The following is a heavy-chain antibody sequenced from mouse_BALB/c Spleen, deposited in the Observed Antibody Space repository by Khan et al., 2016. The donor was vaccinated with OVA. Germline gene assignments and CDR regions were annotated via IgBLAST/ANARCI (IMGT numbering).Heavy chain of an antibody. CDR3: AVGGAYCRSDGCVAY. CDR2: INPSNSYT. D-gene: IGHD2-14*01. V-gene: IGHV1-4*01. Sequence: VQLQESGAELARPGASVKMSCKASGYTFTSYTMHWIKQRPGQGLEWIGYINPSNSYTNYNQKFKDKATLTADKSSSTAYMQLSSLTSESSAVYDCAVGGAYCRSDGCVAYWGQGTLVTVSA. CDR1: GYTFTSYT. J-gene: IGHJ3*01.